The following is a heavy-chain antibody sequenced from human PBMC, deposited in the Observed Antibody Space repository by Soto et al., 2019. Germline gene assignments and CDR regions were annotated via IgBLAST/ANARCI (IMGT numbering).Heavy chain of an antibody. V-gene: IGHV4-59*01. CDR1: GGSIDGYF. J-gene: IGHJ3*01. CDR2: VDYSGAA. D-gene: IGHD2-21*01. Sequence: SETLSLTCTVSGGSIDGYFWSWVRQPPGEGLEWIGNVDYSGAARFKSSLKSRLDMSVDTSKNQFSMTLTSVTAADAAVYYCERMLLNVPSDSDVHDTFEVWGQGTMVTVSS. CDR3: ERMLLNVPSDSDVHDTFEV.